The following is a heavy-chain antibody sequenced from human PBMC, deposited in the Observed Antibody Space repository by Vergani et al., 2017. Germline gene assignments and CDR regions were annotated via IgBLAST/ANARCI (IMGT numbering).Heavy chain of an antibody. Sequence: QVQLVESGGGVVQPGRSLRLSCAASGFTFSSYGMHWVRQAPGKGLEWVAVIWYDGSNKYYADSVKGRFTISRDNSKNTLYLQMKSLRAEDTAVYYCARDSGWSGYYFFDYWGQGTLVTVSS. CDR2: IWYDGSNK. V-gene: IGHV3-33*01. D-gene: IGHD3-3*01. CDR1: GFTFSSYG. J-gene: IGHJ4*02. CDR3: ARDSGWSGYYFFDY.